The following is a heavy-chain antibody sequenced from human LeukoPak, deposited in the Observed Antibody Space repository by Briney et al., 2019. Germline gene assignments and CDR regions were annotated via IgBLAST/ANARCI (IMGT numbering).Heavy chain of an antibody. CDR1: GFTFSSYE. Sequence: GGSLRLSCAASGFTFSSYEMNWVRQAPRKGLEWVSYISSSGSTIYYADSVKGRFTISRDNAKNSLYLQMNSLRAEDTAVYYCARDNPLYSSGWSLFGAFDIWGQGTMVTVSS. D-gene: IGHD6-19*01. V-gene: IGHV3-48*03. J-gene: IGHJ3*02. CDR2: ISSSGSTI. CDR3: ARDNPLYSSGWSLFGAFDI.